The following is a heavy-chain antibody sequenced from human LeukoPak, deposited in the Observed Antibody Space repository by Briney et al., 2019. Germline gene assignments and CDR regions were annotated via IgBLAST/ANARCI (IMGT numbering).Heavy chain of an antibody. CDR3: ARLGGETTRYDL. V-gene: IGHV3-7*01. Sequence: GGSLRLSCAASGFTFRNYWMSWVRQAPGGGLDWVATIKQDGILKHYADSVKGRFTTSRDNAGNSLYLQMDSLRVDDTAVYYCARLGGETTRYDLWGQGALVTVSS. J-gene: IGHJ4*02. CDR1: GFTFRNYW. CDR2: IKQDGILK. D-gene: IGHD4-11*01.